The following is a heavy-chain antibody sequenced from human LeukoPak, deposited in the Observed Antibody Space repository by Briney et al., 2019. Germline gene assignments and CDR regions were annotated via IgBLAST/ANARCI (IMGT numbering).Heavy chain of an antibody. J-gene: IGHJ4*02. V-gene: IGHV4-59*03. CDR3: AKSHYAYIWGSYEN. Sequence: PSETLSLTSTVSGGSINSSYWSWFRQPPGQGLDWIGYIYYSGYANYNPSLTSRVTISVDTSKNQFSLKLTSVTAADTAVYYCAKSHYAYIWGSYENWGPGTLVTVSS. CDR1: GGSINSSY. D-gene: IGHD3-16*01. CDR2: IYYSGYA.